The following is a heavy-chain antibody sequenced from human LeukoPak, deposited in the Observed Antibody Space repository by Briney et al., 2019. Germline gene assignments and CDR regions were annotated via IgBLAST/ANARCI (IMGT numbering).Heavy chain of an antibody. Sequence: PSETLSLTCAVSGGSISSGGYSWSWIRQPPGKGLEWIGYIYYSGSTYYNPSLKSRVTISVDTSKNQFSLKLSSVTAADTAVYYCARGGILKYQLSKPLDYWGQGTLVTVSS. D-gene: IGHD2-2*01. V-gene: IGHV4-30-4*07. CDR3: ARGGILKYQLSKPLDY. CDR1: GGSISSGGYS. J-gene: IGHJ4*02. CDR2: IYYSGST.